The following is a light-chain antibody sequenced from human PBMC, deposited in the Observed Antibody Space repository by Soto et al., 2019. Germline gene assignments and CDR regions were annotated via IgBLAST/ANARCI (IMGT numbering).Light chain of an antibody. CDR1: QPVSSNF. J-gene: IGKJ5*01. Sequence: ELVLTQSPGTLSLSPGESAALSCRASQPVSSNFLAWYQQKPGQAPRLLIYGVSSRASGIPDRFFGSGSETDFTLTINRLEPEDFAVYYCQQYANSPITFGQGTRLEIK. CDR3: QQYANSPIT. CDR2: GVS. V-gene: IGKV3-20*01.